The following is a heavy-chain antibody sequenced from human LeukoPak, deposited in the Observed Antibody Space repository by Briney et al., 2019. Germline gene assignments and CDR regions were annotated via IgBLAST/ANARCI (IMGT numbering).Heavy chain of an antibody. J-gene: IGHJ4*02. CDR1: GGSISSYY. Sequence: SETLSLTXTVSGGSISSYYWSWIRQPPGKGLEWLGYIYYSGSTNYNPSLKSRVIISVDTSKNQFSLKLSSVTAADTAVYYCARGEPDSYGGPVEDYWGQGTLVTVSS. V-gene: IGHV4-59*01. CDR3: ARGEPDSYGGPVEDY. D-gene: IGHD5-18*01. CDR2: IYYSGST.